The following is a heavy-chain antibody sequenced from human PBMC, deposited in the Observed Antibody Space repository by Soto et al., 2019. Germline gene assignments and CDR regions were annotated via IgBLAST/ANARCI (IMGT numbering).Heavy chain of an antibody. CDR2: ISYDGSNK. J-gene: IGHJ4*02. Sequence: GGSLRLSCAASGFIFSDYAIHWVRQAPGKGLEWVAVISYDGSNKYYADSVKGRFTISRDNSKNTLYLQMNSLRAEDTAVYYCAKEWSDARTREKCGLVDYWGQGALVTVSS. V-gene: IGHV3-30*18. CDR1: GFIFSDYA. CDR3: AKEWSDARTREKCGLVDY. D-gene: IGHD2-8*01.